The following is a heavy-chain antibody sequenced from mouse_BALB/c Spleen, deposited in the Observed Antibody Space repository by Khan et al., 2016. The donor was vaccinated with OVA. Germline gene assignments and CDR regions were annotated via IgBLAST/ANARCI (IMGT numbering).Heavy chain of an antibody. V-gene: IGHV3-6*02. CDR1: GHSITSGYR. CDR2: ISYDGGN. J-gene: IGHJ1*01. CDR3: TRGGAVIPYWYFDV. D-gene: IGHD3-3*01. Sequence: EVQLVESRPGLVKPSQSLSLTCSVTGHSITSGYRWNWIRQFPGNKLEWMGYISYDGGNHYNLSLKNRLSITRDTSKNQFFLKLNSVTTEDAATYYCTRGGAVIPYWYFDVWGAGTTVTVSS.